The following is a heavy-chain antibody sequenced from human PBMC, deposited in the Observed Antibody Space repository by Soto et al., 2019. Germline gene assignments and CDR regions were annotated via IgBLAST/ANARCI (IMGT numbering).Heavy chain of an antibody. Sequence: QVQLVESGGGVVQPGRSLRLSCAASGFTFSSYGMHWVRQAPGKGLEWVAVISYDGSNKYYADSVKGRFTISRDNSKNTIYLQMNSLRAEDTAVYYCAKDSQRFLEWLYGYYYGMDVWGQGTTVTVSS. CDR1: GFTFSSYG. CDR3: AKDSQRFLEWLYGYYYGMDV. D-gene: IGHD3-3*01. V-gene: IGHV3-30*18. CDR2: ISYDGSNK. J-gene: IGHJ6*02.